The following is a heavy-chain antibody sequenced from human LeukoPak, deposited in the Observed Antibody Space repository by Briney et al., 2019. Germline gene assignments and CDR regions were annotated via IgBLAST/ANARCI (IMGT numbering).Heavy chain of an antibody. CDR2: INPNSGST. CDR1: GYTFTDYH. V-gene: IGHV1-2*02. CDR3: ARSKIQYLVKASVDY. D-gene: IGHD1-26*01. Sequence: ASVKVSCKASGYTFTDYHIYWVRQAPGQGLECMGWINPNSGSTNSAQKFQGRVTMTRDTSISTVYMELSRLRSDDTAVYYCARSKIQYLVKASVDYWGQGTLVTVSS. J-gene: IGHJ4*02.